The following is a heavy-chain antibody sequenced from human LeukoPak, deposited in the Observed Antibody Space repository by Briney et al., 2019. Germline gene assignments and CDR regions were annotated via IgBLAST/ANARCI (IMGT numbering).Heavy chain of an antibody. D-gene: IGHD6-13*01. CDR2: VDYSGST. J-gene: IGHJ4*02. Sequence: PGGSLRLSCAASGFTFSSYAMNWVRQAPGKGLEWIGSVDYSGSTSYNPSLTNRITISVDTSKNQFSLKLSSVTAADTAVYYCARSSSWDYYFDYWGQGTLVTVSS. CDR3: ARSSSWDYYFDY. CDR1: GFTFSSYA. V-gene: IGHV4-39*07.